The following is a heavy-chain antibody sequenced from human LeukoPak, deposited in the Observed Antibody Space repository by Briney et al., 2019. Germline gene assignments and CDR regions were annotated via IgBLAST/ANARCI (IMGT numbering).Heavy chain of an antibody. CDR1: GLTFSNYA. Sequence: PGGSLRLSCAASGLTFSNYAMSWVRQAPGKGLEWVSAVSNTGTVTYYADSVKGRFTTSRDNPKNTLYLQMNSLRAEDTAVYYCARKGGATLWYFDLWGRGTLVTVSS. CDR2: VSNTGTVT. D-gene: IGHD1-26*01. V-gene: IGHV3-23*01. CDR3: ARKGGATLWYFDL. J-gene: IGHJ2*01.